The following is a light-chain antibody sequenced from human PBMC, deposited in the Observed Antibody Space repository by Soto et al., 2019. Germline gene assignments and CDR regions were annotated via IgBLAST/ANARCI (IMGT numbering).Light chain of an antibody. CDR1: QSVSSY. V-gene: IGKV3-11*01. Sequence: EILLTQSPATLSLSPGERATLSCRASQSVSSYLAWYQQKPGQAPRLLIYDASKRATGIPARLSGSGSGTDFTLTISSLEPEDFAVYYCQQRSNWPITFGQGTRLEIK. J-gene: IGKJ5*01. CDR3: QQRSNWPIT. CDR2: DAS.